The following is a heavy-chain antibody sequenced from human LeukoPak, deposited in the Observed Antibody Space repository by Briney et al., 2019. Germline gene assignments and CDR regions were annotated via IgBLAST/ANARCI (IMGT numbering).Heavy chain of an antibody. V-gene: IGHV1-2*02. CDR3: AITNDLDAFDT. Sequence: ASVKVCCKASGYTFTGYYMHWVGQAPGQGLEWMGWIDPNSGGTNYAQKFQGRVTMTRDTSISTAYMELSRLRSDDTAVYYCAITNDLDAFDTWGQGTMVTVSS. CDR2: IDPNSGGT. J-gene: IGHJ3*02. CDR1: GYTFTGYY.